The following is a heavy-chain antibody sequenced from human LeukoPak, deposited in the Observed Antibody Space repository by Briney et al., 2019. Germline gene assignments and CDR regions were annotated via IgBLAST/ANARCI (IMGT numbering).Heavy chain of an antibody. CDR2: IYSGGST. J-gene: IGHJ6*03. CDR1: GFTFANYA. Sequence: PGGSLRLSCAASGFTFANYAMSWVRQAPGKGLEWVSVIYSGGSTYYADSVKGRFTISRDNSKNTLYLQMNSLRAEDTAVYYCARDARDIVVVPAAPYYYYYYMDVWGKGTTVTVSS. CDR3: ARDARDIVVVPAAPYYYYYYMDV. V-gene: IGHV3-53*01. D-gene: IGHD2-2*01.